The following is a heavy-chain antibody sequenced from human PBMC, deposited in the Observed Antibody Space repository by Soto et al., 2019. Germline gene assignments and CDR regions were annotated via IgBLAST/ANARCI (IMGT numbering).Heavy chain of an antibody. Sequence: SETLSLTCTVSGGSISSYYWSWIRQPPGKGLEWIGYIYYSGSTNYNPSLKSRVTISVDTSKNQFSLKLSSVTAADTAVYYCARARSGYGYSSGYYGTDVWGQGTTVTVSS. V-gene: IGHV4-59*01. CDR2: IYYSGST. D-gene: IGHD6-19*01. CDR1: GGSISSYY. J-gene: IGHJ6*02. CDR3: ARARSGYGYSSGYYGTDV.